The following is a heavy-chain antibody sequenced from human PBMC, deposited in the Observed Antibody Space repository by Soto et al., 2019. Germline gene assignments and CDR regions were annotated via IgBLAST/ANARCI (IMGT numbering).Heavy chain of an antibody. CDR3: VKDMDYYESSLGYGMDV. V-gene: IGHV3-23*01. CDR1: GFTFNSYA. CDR2: ISGGGEST. D-gene: IGHD3-22*01. J-gene: IGHJ6*02. Sequence: EVQLLESGGGLVQRGGSLRLSCAASGFTFNSYAVSWVRQAPGKGLEWVSAISGGGESTYYADSVKGRFTISRDNSKNTLYLQMNSLRAVDTAVYYCVKDMDYYESSLGYGMDVWGQGTTDTVSS.